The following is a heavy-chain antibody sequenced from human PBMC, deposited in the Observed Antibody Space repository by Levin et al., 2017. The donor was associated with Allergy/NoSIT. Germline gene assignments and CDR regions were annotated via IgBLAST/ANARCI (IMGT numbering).Heavy chain of an antibody. V-gene: IGHV4-39*01. J-gene: IGHJ4*02. Sequence: SETLSLTCTVSGGSISGSNYYWGWIRQPPGTGLEWIGSIYYSGSTYYNPSLKSRVTISVDTSKNQFSLKLSSMTAADTAVYYCARQGIAVAGSPFDYWGQGTLVTVSS. CDR2: IYYSGST. CDR1: GGSISGSNYY. D-gene: IGHD6-19*01. CDR3: ARQGIAVAGSPFDY.